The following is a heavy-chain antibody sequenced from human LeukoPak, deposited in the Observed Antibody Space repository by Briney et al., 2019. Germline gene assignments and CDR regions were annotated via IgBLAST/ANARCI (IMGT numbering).Heavy chain of an antibody. CDR2: IIPIFGTA. CDR3: ARDSQWELPDY. V-gene: IGHV1-69*05. J-gene: IGHJ4*02. D-gene: IGHD1-26*01. Sequence: ASVKVSCKASRGTFSSYAISWVRQAPGQGLEWMGGIIPIFGTANYAQKFQGRVTMTRDASTSTVYMELSSLRSEDTAVYYCARDSQWELPDYWGQGTLVTVSS. CDR1: RGTFSSYA.